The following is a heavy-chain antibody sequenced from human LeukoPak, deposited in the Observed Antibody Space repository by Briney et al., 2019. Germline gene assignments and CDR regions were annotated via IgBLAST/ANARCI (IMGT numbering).Heavy chain of an antibody. V-gene: IGHV3-23*01. Sequence: GGSLRLSCAASGFTFSSYAMSWVRQAPGEGLEWVSAIRDSGSSTHYADSVKGRFTTSRDNSKNTLFLQMNSLRAEDTAIYYCAKYGPQDSGSSHFDYWGQGTLVTVSS. J-gene: IGHJ4*02. CDR2: IRDSGSST. CDR3: AKYGPQDSGSSHFDY. CDR1: GFTFSSYA. D-gene: IGHD1-26*01.